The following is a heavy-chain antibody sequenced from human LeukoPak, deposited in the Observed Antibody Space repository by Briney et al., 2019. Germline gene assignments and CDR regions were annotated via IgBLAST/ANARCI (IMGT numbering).Heavy chain of an antibody. CDR3: ARGSSFVDFWSGYTDY. Sequence: PGGSLRLSCAASGFPFSSYSMNWVRQAPGKGLEWVSSISSSSSYIYYADSVKGRFTISRDNAKNSLYLQMNSLRAEVTAVYYCARGSSFVDFWSGYTDYWGQGTLVTVSS. D-gene: IGHD3-3*01. J-gene: IGHJ4*02. CDR1: GFPFSSYS. V-gene: IGHV3-21*01. CDR2: ISSSSSYI.